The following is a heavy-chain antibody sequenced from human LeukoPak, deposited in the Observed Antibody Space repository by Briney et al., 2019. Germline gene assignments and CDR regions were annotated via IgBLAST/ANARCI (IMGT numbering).Heavy chain of an antibody. CDR3: ARDRGSYYDSSGYYRSYFDY. V-gene: IGHV4-4*07. D-gene: IGHD3-22*01. CDR1: GGSISSYY. J-gene: IGHJ4*02. Sequence: SETLSLTCTGSGGSISSYYWSWIRQPAGKGLEWIGRIYTSGSTNYNPSLKSRVTMSVDTSKNQFSLKLSSVTAADTAVYYCARDRGSYYDSSGYYRSYFDYWGQGTLVTVSS. CDR2: IYTSGST.